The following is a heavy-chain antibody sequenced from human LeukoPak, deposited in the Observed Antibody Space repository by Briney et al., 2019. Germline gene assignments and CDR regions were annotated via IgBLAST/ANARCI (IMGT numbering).Heavy chain of an antibody. V-gene: IGHV3-23*01. CDR1: GFTFSSYA. J-gene: IGHJ3*02. CDR3: AKDFDDSSGSDAFDI. D-gene: IGHD3-22*01. CDR2: ISGSGGST. Sequence: PGGSLRLSCAASGFTFSSYAMSRVRQAPGKGLEWVSAISGSGGSTYYADSVKGRFTISRDNSKNTLYLQMNSLRAEDTAVYYCAKDFDDSSGSDAFDIWGQGTMVTVSS.